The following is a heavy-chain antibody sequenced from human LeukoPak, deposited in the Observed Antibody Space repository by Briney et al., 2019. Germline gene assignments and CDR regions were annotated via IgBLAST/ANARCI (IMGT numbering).Heavy chain of an antibody. CDR1: GFTFSSYA. Sequence: PGGSLRLSCAASGFTFSSYAMHWVRQAPGKGLEWVSSISSSSSYIYYADSVKGRFTISRDNAKNSLYLQMNSLRAEDTAVYYCARLPGYSYGIDYWGQGTLVTVSS. CDR3: ARLPGYSYGIDY. V-gene: IGHV3-21*01. J-gene: IGHJ4*02. CDR2: ISSSSSYI. D-gene: IGHD5-18*01.